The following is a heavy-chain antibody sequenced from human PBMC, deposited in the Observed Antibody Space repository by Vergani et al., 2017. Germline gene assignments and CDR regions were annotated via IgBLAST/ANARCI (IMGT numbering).Heavy chain of an antibody. J-gene: IGHJ5*02. V-gene: IGHV4-39*01. CDR3: ARCFRDEGMIYCGTVENWFDP. Sequence: QLQLQESGPGLVKPSETLSLTCTVSGGSITYGAFYWGWIRQSPGNGLEWIGSIYYSENKFYNPSLESRVTLSIDTTKNQFSLKLKSVTAADTAVYYCARCFRDEGMIYCGTVENWFDPWGQGTLVTVSS. CDR2: IYYSENK. CDR1: GGSITYGAFY. D-gene: IGHD3-9*01.